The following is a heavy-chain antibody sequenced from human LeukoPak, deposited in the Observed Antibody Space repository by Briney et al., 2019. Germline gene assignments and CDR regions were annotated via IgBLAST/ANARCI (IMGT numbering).Heavy chain of an antibody. CDR2: MNPNSGNT. CDR3: ARGRGVYFDWGYYYYLDV. J-gene: IGHJ6*03. Sequence: GASVKVSCKTSGYTFTDYYMHWVRQAPGQGLEWMGWMNPNSGNTGYAQKFQGRVTITRNTSISTAYMELSSLRSEDTAVYYCARGRGVYFDWGYYYYLDVWGKGTTVTVSS. CDR1: GYTFTDYY. V-gene: IGHV1-8*03. D-gene: IGHD3-9*01.